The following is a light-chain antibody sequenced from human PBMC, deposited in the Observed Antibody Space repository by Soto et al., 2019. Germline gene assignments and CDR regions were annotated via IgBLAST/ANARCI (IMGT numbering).Light chain of an antibody. V-gene: IGLV2-18*02. Sequence: QAVVTQPPSVSGSPGQSVTISCTGTSSDVGSYNRVSWYQQPPGTAPKLMIYEVSNRPSGVPDRFSGSKSGNTASLTISGLQAEDEADYYCSSYTSSSTSFYVFGTGTKLTVL. CDR2: EVS. CDR3: SSYTSSSTSFYV. J-gene: IGLJ1*01. CDR1: SSDVGSYNR.